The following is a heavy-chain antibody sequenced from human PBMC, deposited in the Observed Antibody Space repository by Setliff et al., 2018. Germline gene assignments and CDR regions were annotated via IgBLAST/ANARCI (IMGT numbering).Heavy chain of an antibody. V-gene: IGHV4-61*02. CDR2: IYTSGST. CDR3: ARGKSVTASNWFDP. Sequence: SETLSLTCTVSGGSISSGSYYWSWIRQPAGKGLEWIGRIYTSGSTNYNPSLKSRVTISVDTSKNQFSLKLSSVTAADAAVYYCARGKSVTASNWFDPWGQGTLVTVPQ. D-gene: IGHD5-18*01. CDR1: GGSISSGSYY. J-gene: IGHJ5*02.